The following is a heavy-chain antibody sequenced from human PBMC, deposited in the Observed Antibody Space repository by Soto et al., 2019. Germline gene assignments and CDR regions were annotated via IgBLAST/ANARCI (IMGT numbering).Heavy chain of an antibody. Sequence: QVQLVQSGAEVKKPGSSVNVSCKASGGTFSSYTISWVRQAPGQGLEWMGRIIPILGIANYAQKFQGRVTITADKSTSTAYMEVSSLRSEDTAVYYCARDVPGYGWLDPWGKGTLVTVSS. CDR3: ARDVPGYGWLDP. V-gene: IGHV1-69*08. CDR1: GGTFSSYT. D-gene: IGHD1-1*01. CDR2: IIPILGIA. J-gene: IGHJ5*02.